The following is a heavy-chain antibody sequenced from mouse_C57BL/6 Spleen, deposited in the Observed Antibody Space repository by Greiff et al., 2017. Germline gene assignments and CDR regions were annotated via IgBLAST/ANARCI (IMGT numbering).Heavy chain of an antibody. V-gene: IGHV7-3*01. Sequence: DVQLVESGRGLVQPGGSLSLSCAASGFSFTDYYMSWVRQPPGKALEWLGFIRHKANGYTTEYSASVKDRFTISRDNSQCILYLQMSALRIEDSATYYWARYTGYCGRRDYWGQGTTVTVSA. CDR1: GFSFTDYY. CDR3: ARYTGYCGRRDY. D-gene: IGHD1-1*01. CDR2: IRHKANGYTT. J-gene: IGHJ2*01.